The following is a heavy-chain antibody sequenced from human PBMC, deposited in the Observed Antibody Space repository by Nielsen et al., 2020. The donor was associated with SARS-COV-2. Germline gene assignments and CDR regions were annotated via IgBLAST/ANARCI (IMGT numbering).Heavy chain of an antibody. Sequence: SETLSLTCTVSGGSVSSGSYYWSWIRQPPGKGLEWIGYIYYSGSTNYNPSLKSRVTISVDTSKNQFSLKLSSVTAADTAVYYCARAHCSSTSCRNYYYYYGMDVWGQGTTVTVSS. CDR2: IYYSGST. CDR3: ARAHCSSTSCRNYYYYYGMDV. J-gene: IGHJ6*02. CDR1: GGSVSSGSYY. V-gene: IGHV4-61*01. D-gene: IGHD2-2*01.